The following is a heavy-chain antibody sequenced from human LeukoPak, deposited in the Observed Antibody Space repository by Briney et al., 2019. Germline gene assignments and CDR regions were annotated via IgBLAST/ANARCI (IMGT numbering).Heavy chain of an antibody. D-gene: IGHD2-2*01. CDR1: GFTSSSYS. Sequence: GGSLRLSCAASGFTSSSYSMNWVRQAPGKGLEWVSSISSSSSYIYYADSVKGRFTISRDNAKNSLYLQMNSLRAEDTAVYYCAREVPAGIYMDVWGKGTTVTVSS. V-gene: IGHV3-21*01. J-gene: IGHJ6*03. CDR2: ISSSSSYI. CDR3: AREVPAGIYMDV.